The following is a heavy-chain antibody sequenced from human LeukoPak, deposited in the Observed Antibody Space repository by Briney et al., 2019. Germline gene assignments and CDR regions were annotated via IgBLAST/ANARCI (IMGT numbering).Heavy chain of an antibody. CDR2: IIPIFGTA. J-gene: IGHJ6*03. CDR1: GGTFSSYA. CDR3: ASQNYDFWSGYRPVEYYYYYMDV. V-gene: IGHV1-69*05. Sequence: ASVKVSCKASGGTFSSYAISWVRQAPGQRLEWMGRIIPIFGTANYAQKFQGRVTITTDESTSTAYMELSSLRSEDTAVYYCASQNYDFWSGYRPVEYYYYYMDVWGKGTTVTVSS. D-gene: IGHD3-3*01.